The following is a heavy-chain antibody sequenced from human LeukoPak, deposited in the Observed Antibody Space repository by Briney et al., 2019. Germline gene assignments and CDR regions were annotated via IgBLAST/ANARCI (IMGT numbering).Heavy chain of an antibody. CDR3: ARVPVRFLDPLGSWFDP. V-gene: IGHV3-30-3*01. D-gene: IGHD3-3*01. CDR2: ISYDGSNK. Sequence: GGSLRLSCAASGFTFSNHWMSWVRQAPGKGLEWVAVISYDGSNKYYADSVKGRFTISRDNSKNTLYLHMNSLRAEDTAVYYCARVPVRFLDPLGSWFDPWGQGTLVTVSS. J-gene: IGHJ5*02. CDR1: GFTFSNHW.